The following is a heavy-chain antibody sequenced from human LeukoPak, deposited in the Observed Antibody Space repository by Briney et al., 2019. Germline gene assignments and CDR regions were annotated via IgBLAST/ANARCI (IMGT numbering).Heavy chain of an antibody. CDR3: AASIAVAGVFDY. D-gene: IGHD6-19*01. Sequence: SETLSLTCTVSGGSISSYYWSWIRQPPGKGLEWIGYIYYSGSTNYNPSLKSRVTISVDTSKNQFSLKLRSVTAADTAVYYCAASIAVAGVFDYWGQGTLVTVSS. CDR1: GGSISSYY. CDR2: IYYSGST. J-gene: IGHJ4*02. V-gene: IGHV4-59*01.